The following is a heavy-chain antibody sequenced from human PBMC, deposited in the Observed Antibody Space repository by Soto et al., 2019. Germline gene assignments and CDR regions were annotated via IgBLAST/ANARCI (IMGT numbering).Heavy chain of an antibody. CDR2: IIPIFGTA. Sequence: GASVKVSCKACGGTFSSXAISWVRQAPGQGLEWMGGIIPIFGTANYAQKFQGRVTITADESTSTAYMELSSLRSEDTAVYYCARQLGYCSSTSCYKRRFDPWGQGTLVTVSS. J-gene: IGHJ5*02. CDR3: ARQLGYCSSTSCYKRRFDP. CDR1: GGTFSSXA. D-gene: IGHD2-2*01. V-gene: IGHV1-69*13.